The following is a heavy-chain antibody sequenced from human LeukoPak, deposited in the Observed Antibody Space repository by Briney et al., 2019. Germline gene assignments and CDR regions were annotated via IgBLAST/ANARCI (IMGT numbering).Heavy chain of an antibody. CDR1: GFAVSSYY. Sequence: GGSLRLSCEASGFAVSSYYMIWVRQAPGKGLEWVSGMYGGGSTYYADFGEGRFSISRDTSKNTVYLQMNSLRPEDTAVYHCGRSERSSPRRAFDFWGLGTWVTVSS. J-gene: IGHJ3*01. D-gene: IGHD3-10*01. V-gene: IGHV3-66*02. CDR2: MYGGGST. CDR3: GRSERSSPRRAFDF.